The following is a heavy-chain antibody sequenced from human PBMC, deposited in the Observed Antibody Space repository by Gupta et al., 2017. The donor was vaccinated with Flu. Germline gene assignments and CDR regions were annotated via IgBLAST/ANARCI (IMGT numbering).Heavy chain of an antibody. J-gene: IGHJ6*02. Sequence: SYGMHWGGQDAGKGLEWVGVITYAGRNINKADSVKGRFTISRENYKRTLCLQMNSQRHEYTDGYYCAKDWKGEVRCYGMKVWGQGTTVTGSS. CDR1: SYG. CDR3: AKDWKGEVRCYGMKV. CDR2: ITYAGRNI. V-gene: IGHV3-30*18. D-gene: IGHD3-16*01.